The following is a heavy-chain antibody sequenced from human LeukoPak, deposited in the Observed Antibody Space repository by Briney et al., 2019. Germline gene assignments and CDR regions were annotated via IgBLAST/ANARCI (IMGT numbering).Heavy chain of an antibody. V-gene: IGHV3-74*01. CDR1: GFILSNYW. D-gene: IGHD6-19*01. CDR2: VKSDGTIT. CDR3: VRVMPVAGSDS. Sequence: GGSLTLLCTASGFILSNYWMHWLRHTTGKALVWVSRVKSDGTITSYADSVKGRFTISRDNAKNTLYLQMNSLRVEDTAVYYCVRVMPVAGSDSWGQGTLVTVSS. J-gene: IGHJ4*02.